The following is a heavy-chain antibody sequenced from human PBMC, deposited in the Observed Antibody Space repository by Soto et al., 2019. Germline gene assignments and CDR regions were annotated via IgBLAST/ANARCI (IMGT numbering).Heavy chain of an antibody. Sequence: QVQLVESGGGVVQPGRSLRLSCAASGFTFSSYGMHWVRQAPGKGLEWVAVIWYDGSNKYYADSVKGRFTISRDNSKNTLYLQMNSLRGEDTAVYYCAREKNYDILTGYYIVHYYYGMDVWGQGTTVTVSS. D-gene: IGHD3-9*01. V-gene: IGHV3-33*01. CDR1: GFTFSSYG. CDR2: IWYDGSNK. CDR3: AREKNYDILTGYYIVHYYYGMDV. J-gene: IGHJ6*02.